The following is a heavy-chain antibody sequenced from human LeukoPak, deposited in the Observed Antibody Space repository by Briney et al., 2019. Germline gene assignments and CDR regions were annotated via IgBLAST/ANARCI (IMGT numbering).Heavy chain of an antibody. D-gene: IGHD1-20*01. Sequence: GRSLRLSCAASGFTFSSYAMHWVRQAPGKGLEWVAVISYDGSNKYYADSVKGRFTISRDNSKNTLYLQMNSLRAEDTAVYYCARGLGITGTTSNFDYWGQGTLVTVSS. V-gene: IGHV3-30*04. J-gene: IGHJ4*02. CDR1: GFTFSSYA. CDR3: ARGLGITGTTSNFDY. CDR2: ISYDGSNK.